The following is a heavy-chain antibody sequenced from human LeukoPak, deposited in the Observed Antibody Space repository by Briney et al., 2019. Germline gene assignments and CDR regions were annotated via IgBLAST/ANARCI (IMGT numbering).Heavy chain of an antibody. V-gene: IGHV4-4*02. J-gene: IGHJ6*02. CDR3: ASRGPLTYGMDV. D-gene: IGHD3-10*01. CDR2: IYHSGST. Sequence: RTSETLSLTCAVSGGSISSSNWWSWVRQPPGKGLEWIGEIYHSGSTNYNPSLKSRVTISVDKSKNQFSLKLSSVTAADTAVYYCASRGPLTYGMDVWGQGTTVTVSS. CDR1: GGSISSSNW.